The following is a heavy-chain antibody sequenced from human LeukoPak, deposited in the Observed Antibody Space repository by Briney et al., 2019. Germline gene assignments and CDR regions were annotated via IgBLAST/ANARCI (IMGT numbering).Heavy chain of an antibody. CDR3: ARGGYHAYYLDY. D-gene: IGHD5-18*01. CDR2: ISYDGSNK. Sequence: GGSLRLSCAASGFTFSSYGMHWVRQAPGKGLEWVAVISYDGSNKYYADSVKGRFTISRDNAKNTLYLQMNSLRAEDTAVYYCARGGYHAYYLDYWGQGSLVTVSS. J-gene: IGHJ4*02. V-gene: IGHV3-30*03. CDR1: GFTFSSYG.